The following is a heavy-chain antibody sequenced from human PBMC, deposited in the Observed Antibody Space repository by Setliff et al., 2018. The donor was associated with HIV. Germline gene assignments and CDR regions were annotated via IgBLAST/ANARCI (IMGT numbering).Heavy chain of an antibody. CDR1: GGSISNYY. V-gene: IGHV4-59*01. D-gene: IGHD2-15*01. Sequence: SETLSLTCTVSGGSISNYYWNWIRQSPGKGLELIGYVDDTGSTDYNPSLTSRVTISVDMSKNQFSLKVTSVSAADTAVYYCARVPLYCSGGKCFSISAFHIWAKGQRSPSPQ. CDR2: VDDTGST. CDR3: ARVPLYCSGGKCFSISAFHI. J-gene: IGHJ3*02.